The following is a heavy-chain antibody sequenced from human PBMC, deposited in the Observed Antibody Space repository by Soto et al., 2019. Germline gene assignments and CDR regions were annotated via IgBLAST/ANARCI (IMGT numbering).Heavy chain of an antibody. J-gene: IGHJ6*02. Sequence: ASVKVSFKASGYTFTSYDINWVRQATGQGLEWMGWMNPNSGNTGYAQKFQGRVTMTRNTSISTAYMELSSLRSEDTAVYYCARGGVPAAMGYYYYYGMDVWGQGTTVTVSS. CDR2: MNPNSGNT. V-gene: IGHV1-8*01. D-gene: IGHD2-2*01. CDR1: GYTFTSYD. CDR3: ARGGVPAAMGYYYYYGMDV.